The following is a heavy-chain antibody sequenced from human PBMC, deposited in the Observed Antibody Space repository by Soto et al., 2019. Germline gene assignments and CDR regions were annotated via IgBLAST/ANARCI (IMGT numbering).Heavy chain of an antibody. V-gene: IGHV1-18*01. J-gene: IGHJ5*02. Sequence: QVQLVQSGAEVKKPGASVKVSCKASGYTFTSYGISWVRQAPGQGLEWMGWISAYNGNTNYAQKLQGRVTMTTDTSTSTAYMELRSLRSDDTAVYDWAREDGSGSYYGDSWFDPWGQGTLVTVSA. D-gene: IGHD3-10*01. CDR1: GYTFTSYG. CDR3: AREDGSGSYYGDSWFDP. CDR2: ISAYNGNT.